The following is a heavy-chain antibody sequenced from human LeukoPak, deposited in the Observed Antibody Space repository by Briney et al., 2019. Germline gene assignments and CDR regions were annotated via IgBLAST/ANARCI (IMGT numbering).Heavy chain of an antibody. CDR3: ARDHILAWLSIDY. CDR1: GYTFTGYG. J-gene: IGHJ4*02. V-gene: IGHV1-18*01. Sequence: AASVKVSCKASGYTFTGYGISWVRQAPGQGLEWMGWISAYNGNTNYAQKLQGRVTMTTDTSTSTAYMELRSLRSDDTAVYYCARDHILAWLSIDYWGQGPLVPVSS. D-gene: IGHD3-3*01. CDR2: ISAYNGNT.